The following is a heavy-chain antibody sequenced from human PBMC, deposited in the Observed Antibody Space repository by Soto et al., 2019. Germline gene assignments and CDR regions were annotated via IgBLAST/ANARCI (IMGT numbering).Heavy chain of an antibody. CDR1: VSTFSSYA. Sequence: SVKVSCKGSVSTFSSYAISWVRQTPGQGLEWMGGIIPIFGTANYAQKFQGRVTITADESTSTAYMELSSLRSEDTAVYYCARIPPITMVRGAPYYFDYWGQGTLVTVSS. D-gene: IGHD3-10*01. J-gene: IGHJ4*02. CDR3: ARIPPITMVRGAPYYFDY. CDR2: IIPIFGTA. V-gene: IGHV1-69*13.